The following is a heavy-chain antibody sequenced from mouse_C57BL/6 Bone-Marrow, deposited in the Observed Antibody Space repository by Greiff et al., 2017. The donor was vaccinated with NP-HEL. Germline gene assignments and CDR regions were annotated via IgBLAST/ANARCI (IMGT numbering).Heavy chain of an antibody. CDR2: INPSSGYT. Sequence: VQRVESGAELARPGASVKMSCKASGYTFTSYTMHWVKQRPGQGLEWIGYINPSSGYTKYNQKFKDKATLTADKSSSTAYMQLSSLTSEDSAVYYCARDYYGSSYEWFDYWGQGTTLTVSS. CDR1: GYTFTSYT. J-gene: IGHJ2*01. CDR3: ARDYYGSSYEWFDY. V-gene: IGHV1-4*01. D-gene: IGHD1-1*01.